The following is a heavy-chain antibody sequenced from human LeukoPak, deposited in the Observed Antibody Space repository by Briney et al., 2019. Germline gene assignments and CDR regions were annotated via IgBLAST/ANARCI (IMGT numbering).Heavy chain of an antibody. V-gene: IGHV4-38-2*01. CDR2: IYHSGST. CDR1: GGSFSGYY. J-gene: IGHJ3*02. CDR3: ARLTYGDYVSGAFDI. D-gene: IGHD4-17*01. Sequence: SETLSLTCAVYGGSFSGYYWGWIRQPPGKGLEWIGSIYHSGSTYYNPSLKSRVTISVDTSKNQFSLKLSSVTAADTAVYYCARLTYGDYVSGAFDIWGQGTMVTVSS.